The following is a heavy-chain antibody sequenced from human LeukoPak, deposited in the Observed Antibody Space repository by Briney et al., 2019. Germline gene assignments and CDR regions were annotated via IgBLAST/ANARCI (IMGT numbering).Heavy chain of an antibody. J-gene: IGHJ6*02. Sequence: PGGSLTLSCAASGFTFSTYSMNWVRQAPGKGLEWVSYISSSGSSIYYADSVKGRFTISRDNAKNSLYLQMNSLRAEDTAVYYCARDPRCSSMSCYRSSFYGMDVWGQGTTVTVSS. V-gene: IGHV3-48*04. CDR3: ARDPRCSSMSCYRSSFYGMDV. CDR1: GFTFSTYS. D-gene: IGHD2-2*01. CDR2: ISSSGSSI.